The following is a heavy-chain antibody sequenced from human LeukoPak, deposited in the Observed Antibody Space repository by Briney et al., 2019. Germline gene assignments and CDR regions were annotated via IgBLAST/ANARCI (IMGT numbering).Heavy chain of an antibody. J-gene: IGHJ4*02. Sequence: SQTLSLTCTVSGGSIGSGGYYWSWIRQHPGKGLEWIGYIYYSGSTYYNPSLKSRVTISVDTSKNQFSLKLSSVTAADTTVYYCARTNSGYLISDYWGQGTLVTVSS. CDR1: GGSIGSGGYY. CDR2: IYYSGST. D-gene: IGHD5-12*01. CDR3: ARTNSGYLISDY. V-gene: IGHV4-31*03.